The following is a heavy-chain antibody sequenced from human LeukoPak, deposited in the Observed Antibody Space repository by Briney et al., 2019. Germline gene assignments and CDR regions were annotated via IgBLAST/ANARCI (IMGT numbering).Heavy chain of an antibody. V-gene: IGHV1-69*04. J-gene: IGHJ5*02. D-gene: IGHD6-19*01. CDR3: AREGGSRQWPRYNWFDP. CDR1: GGTFSSYA. Sequence: GASVKVSCKASGGTFSSYAISWVRQAPGQGLEWMGRIIPILGIANYAQKFQGRVTITADKSTSTAYMELSSLRSEDTAVYYCAREGGSRQWPRYNWFDPWGQGTLVTVSS. CDR2: IIPILGIA.